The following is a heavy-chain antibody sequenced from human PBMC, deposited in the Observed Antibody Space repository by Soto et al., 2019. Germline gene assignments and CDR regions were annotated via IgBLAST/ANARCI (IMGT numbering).Heavy chain of an antibody. CDR1: GFIFSNYA. J-gene: IGHJ1*01. D-gene: IGHD6-13*01. Sequence: QVLLVESGGGVVQPGRSLRLSCAASGFIFSNYAMQWVRQAPGKGLEWVAAISYDGNEQYYADSVKGRFTISRDNSKLSLQMNSLRGDDTAVYHCARDLRPGAAPWQEYFQYWGQGTRVTVSS. CDR2: ISYDGNEQ. V-gene: IGHV3-30-3*01. CDR3: ARDLRPGAAPWQEYFQY.